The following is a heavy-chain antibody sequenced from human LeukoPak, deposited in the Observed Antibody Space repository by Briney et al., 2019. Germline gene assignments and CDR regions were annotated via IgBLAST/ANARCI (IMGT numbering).Heavy chain of an antibody. CDR2: IYYSGST. D-gene: IGHD4-17*01. CDR3: ARTTTVTYYYYYYMGV. V-gene: IGHV4-59*01. Sequence: SETLTLTCTVSGGSISSYYWSWIRQPPGKGLEWIGYIYYSGSTNYNPSLKSRVTISVDTSKNQFSLKLSSVTAADTAVYYCARTTTVTYYYYYYMGVWGKGTTVTVSS. CDR1: GGSISSYY. J-gene: IGHJ6*03.